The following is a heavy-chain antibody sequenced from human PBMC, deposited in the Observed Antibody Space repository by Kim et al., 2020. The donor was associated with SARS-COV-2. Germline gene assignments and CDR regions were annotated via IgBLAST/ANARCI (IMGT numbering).Heavy chain of an antibody. CDR1: GGSINSDDYY. D-gene: IGHD3-10*01. CDR3: ARDERDRGVINGVDV. V-gene: IGHV4-31*03. Sequence: SETLSLTCTVSGGSINSDDYYWSWIRQLPGKGLEWIGYIYYTGSTYYNPSLKRRVIISIDTSKNQFSLKLNSVSAADTAVYYCARDERDRGVINGVDVWGQGTTVTVS. J-gene: IGHJ6*02. CDR2: IYYTGST.